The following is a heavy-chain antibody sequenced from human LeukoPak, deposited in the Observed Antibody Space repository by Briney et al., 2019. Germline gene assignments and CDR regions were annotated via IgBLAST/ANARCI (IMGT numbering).Heavy chain of an antibody. V-gene: IGHV3-21*01. CDR1: GITFSSYS. CDR3: ARRYGDYVGSFEY. J-gene: IGHJ4*02. D-gene: IGHD4-17*01. Sequence: GGSLRLSCAASGITFSSYSMNWVRQAPGKGLEWVSSISTSSSYIYYADSVKGRFTISRDNAKTSLYLQMNSLRAEDTAVYYCARRYGDYVGSFEYWGQGTQVTVSS. CDR2: ISTSSSYI.